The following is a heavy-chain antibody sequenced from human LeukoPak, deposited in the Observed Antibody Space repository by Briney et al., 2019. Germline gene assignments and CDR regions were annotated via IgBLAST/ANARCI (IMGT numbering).Heavy chain of an antibody. CDR2: ITSDTRTI. V-gene: IGHV3-48*04. Sequence: PGGSLRLSCAASGFTFNIYSMNWVRQAPGKGLEWVSYITSDTRTIHHADSVKGRFTIFRDNSKSSVYLQMNSLRAEDTAVYYCVRSVEGHFDFWGQGTLVTVSS. D-gene: IGHD1-1*01. CDR3: VRSVEGHFDF. J-gene: IGHJ4*02. CDR1: GFTFNIYS.